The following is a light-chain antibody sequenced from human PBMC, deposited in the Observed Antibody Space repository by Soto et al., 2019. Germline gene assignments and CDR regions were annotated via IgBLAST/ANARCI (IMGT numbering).Light chain of an antibody. Sequence: QSALTQPPSASGSPGQSVTISCTGTSSDVGGYNYVSWYQQYPGRAPKLMIYEVTKRPSGVPDRFSGSKSGNTASLTASGLQAEDEAEYYCSSYAASNNFYFVFGGGTKLTVL. V-gene: IGLV2-8*01. J-gene: IGLJ3*02. CDR2: EVT. CDR1: SSDVGGYNY. CDR3: SSYAASNNFYFV.